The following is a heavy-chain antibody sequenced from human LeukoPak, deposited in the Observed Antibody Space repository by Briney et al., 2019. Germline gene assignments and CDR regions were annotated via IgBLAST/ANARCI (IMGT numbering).Heavy chain of an antibody. CDR1: GFTFDDYA. Sequence: GRSLRLSCAASGFTFDDYAMHWVRQAPGKGLERVSGISWNSGSIGYADSVKGRFTISRDNAKNSLYLQMNSLRAEDTALYYCAKDMARYCSGGSCGSFVPWGQGTLVTVSS. J-gene: IGHJ5*02. D-gene: IGHD2-15*01. CDR3: AKDMARYCSGGSCGSFVP. CDR2: ISWNSGSI. V-gene: IGHV3-9*01.